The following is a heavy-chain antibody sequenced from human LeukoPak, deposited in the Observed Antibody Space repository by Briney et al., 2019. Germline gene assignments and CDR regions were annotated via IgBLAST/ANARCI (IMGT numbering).Heavy chain of an antibody. CDR3: ARDRGGLRYFDWLPTHFDY. CDR1: GYTFTSYG. CDR2: ISAYNGNT. Sequence: ASVKASCKASGYTFTSYGISWVRQAPGQGLEWMGWISAYNGNTNYAQKLQGRVTMTTDTSTSTAYMELRSLRSDDTAVYYCARDRGGLRYFDWLPTHFDYWGQGTLVTVSS. D-gene: IGHD3-9*01. V-gene: IGHV1-18*01. J-gene: IGHJ4*02.